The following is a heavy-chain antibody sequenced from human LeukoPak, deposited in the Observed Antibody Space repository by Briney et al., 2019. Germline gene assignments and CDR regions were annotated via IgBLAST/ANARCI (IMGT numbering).Heavy chain of an antibody. V-gene: IGHV4-59*01. Sequence: SETLSLTCTVSGGSISSYYWSWIRQPPGKGLEWIGYIYYSGSTNYNPSLKGRVTISVDTSKNQFSLKLSSVTAADTAVYYCARGSGGYYYDSSGPKIPYYGMDVWGQGTTVTVSS. CDR3: ARGSGGYYYDSSGPKIPYYGMDV. D-gene: IGHD3-22*01. CDR2: IYYSGST. J-gene: IGHJ6*02. CDR1: GGSISSYY.